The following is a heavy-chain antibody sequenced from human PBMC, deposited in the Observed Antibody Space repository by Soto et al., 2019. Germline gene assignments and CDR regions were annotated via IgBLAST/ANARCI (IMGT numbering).Heavy chain of an antibody. Sequence: QVQLVQSGAEVKKPGSSVKVSCKASGGTFSSYAISWVRQAPGQGLEWMGGSIPIFGTANYAQKFQGRVTITADDSTSTAYMELSSLRSEDTAVYYCANTPSPEWVRFLEWLLFQRHYYYGMDVWGQGTTVTVSS. CDR3: ANTPSPEWVRFLEWLLFQRHYYYGMDV. CDR2: SIPIFGTA. V-gene: IGHV1-69*12. CDR1: GGTFSSYA. J-gene: IGHJ6*02. D-gene: IGHD3-3*01.